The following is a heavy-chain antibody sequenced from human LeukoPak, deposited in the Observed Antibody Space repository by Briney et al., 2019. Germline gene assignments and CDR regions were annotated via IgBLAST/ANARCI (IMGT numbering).Heavy chain of an antibody. CDR2: ISSSSSYI. Sequence: GGSLRLSCAASGFTFSSYSMNWVRQAPGKGLEWVSSISSSSSYIYYADSVKGRFTISRDNAKNSPYLQMNSLRAEDTAVYYCARDSVTAMGMGLFDYWGQGTLVTVSS. CDR3: ARDSVTAMGMGLFDY. V-gene: IGHV3-21*01. J-gene: IGHJ4*02. CDR1: GFTFSSYS. D-gene: IGHD5-18*01.